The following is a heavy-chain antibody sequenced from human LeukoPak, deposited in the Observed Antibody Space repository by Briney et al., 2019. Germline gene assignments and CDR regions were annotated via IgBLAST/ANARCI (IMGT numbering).Heavy chain of an antibody. Sequence: PGGSLRLSCAASGFTFSSYAMHWVRQAPGKGLEWVAVISYDGSNKYYADSVKGRFTISRDNSKNTLYLQMNSLRAGDTAVYYCARFPRGDANWFDPWGQGTLVTVSS. CDR2: ISYDGSNK. V-gene: IGHV3-30*01. CDR3: ARFPRGDANWFDP. CDR1: GFTFSSYA. J-gene: IGHJ5*02. D-gene: IGHD7-27*01.